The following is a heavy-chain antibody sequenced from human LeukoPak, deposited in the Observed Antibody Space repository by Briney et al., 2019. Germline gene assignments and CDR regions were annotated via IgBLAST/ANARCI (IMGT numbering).Heavy chain of an antibody. V-gene: IGHV3-30*18. D-gene: IGHD6-19*01. J-gene: IGHJ4*02. CDR2: ISYDGSNK. CDR3: AKGPYSSGWNDFDY. Sequence: WIRQPPGKGLEWVAVISYDGSNKYYADSVKGRFTISRDNSKNTLYLQMNSLRAEDTAVYYCAKGPYSSGWNDFDYWGQGTLVTVSS.